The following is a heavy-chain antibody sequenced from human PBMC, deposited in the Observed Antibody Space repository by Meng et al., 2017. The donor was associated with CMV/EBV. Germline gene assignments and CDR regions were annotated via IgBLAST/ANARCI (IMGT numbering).Heavy chain of an antibody. J-gene: IGHJ5*02. D-gene: IGHD2-2*01. V-gene: IGHV1-69*01. Sequence: GLSGGEVKKRGFSVATSCKASGGTFSSYASSWVRQAPGQGLESMGGTMPIFGTANYAQKFQGRVTITADESTSTAYMELSSLRSEDTAVYYCAREWGIVVVPAAPGWFDPWGQGTLVTVSS. CDR1: GGTFSSYA. CDR2: TMPIFGTA. CDR3: AREWGIVVVPAAPGWFDP.